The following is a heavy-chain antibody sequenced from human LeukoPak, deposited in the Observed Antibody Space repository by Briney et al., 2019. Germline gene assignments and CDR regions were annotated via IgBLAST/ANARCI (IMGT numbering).Heavy chain of an antibody. D-gene: IGHD6-13*01. CDR1: GYSFISYW. V-gene: IGHV5-51*01. CDR3: ARLLYTNSWFFDF. J-gene: IGHJ4*02. Sequence: GASVKISCKGSGYSFISYWIGWVRQMPGKGLEWMGTIYPGDSETRYSPSFQGQVTISADKSISTAYLQWSSLKASDTAMYYCARLLYTNSWFFDFWGQGTLVTVSS. CDR2: IYPGDSET.